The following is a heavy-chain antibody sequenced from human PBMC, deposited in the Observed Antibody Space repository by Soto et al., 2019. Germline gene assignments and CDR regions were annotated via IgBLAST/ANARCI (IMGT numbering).Heavy chain of an antibody. V-gene: IGHV5-51*01. CDR1: GYSFTSYW. J-gene: IGHJ4*02. D-gene: IGHD5-18*01. CDR2: IYPGDSDT. Sequence: GESLKISCKGSGYSFTSYWIGWVRQMPGKGLEWMGIIYPGDSDTRYGPSFQGQVTISADKSISTAYLQWSSLKASDTAMYYCAMIGYSYGTGSNFDYWGQGTLVTVSS. CDR3: AMIGYSYGTGSNFDY.